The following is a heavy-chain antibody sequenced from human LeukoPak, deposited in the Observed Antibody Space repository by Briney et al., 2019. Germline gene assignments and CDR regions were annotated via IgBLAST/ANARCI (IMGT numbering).Heavy chain of an antibody. Sequence: GGSLRLSCAASGFTFSSYGMHWVRQAPGKGLEWVAFIRYDGSNKYYADSVKGRFTISRDNSKNTLYLQMNSLRAEDTAVYYCAKDRYYGSGSYSNLFDYWGQGTLVAVSS. D-gene: IGHD3-10*01. CDR1: GFTFSSYG. V-gene: IGHV3-30*02. CDR3: AKDRYYGSGSYSNLFDY. CDR2: IRYDGSNK. J-gene: IGHJ4*02.